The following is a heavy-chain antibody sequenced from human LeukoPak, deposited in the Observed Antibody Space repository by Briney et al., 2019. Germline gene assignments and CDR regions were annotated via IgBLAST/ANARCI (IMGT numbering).Heavy chain of an antibody. CDR1: GFTFDDYA. J-gene: IGHJ4*02. CDR3: AKDGHSSGPGFWDY. CDR2: ISWNSGSI. Sequence: PGRSLRLSCAASGFTFDDYAMHWVRQAPGKGLEWVSGISWNSGSIGYADSVKGRFTISRDNAKNSLYLQMNSLRAEDTALYYCAKDGHSSGPGFWDYWGQGTLVTVSS. D-gene: IGHD6-19*01. V-gene: IGHV3-9*01.